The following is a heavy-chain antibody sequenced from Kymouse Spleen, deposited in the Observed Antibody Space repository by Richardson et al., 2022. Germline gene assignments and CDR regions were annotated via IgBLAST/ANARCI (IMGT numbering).Heavy chain of an antibody. Sequence: QVQLVESGGGVVQPGRSLRLSCAASGFTFSSYGMHWVRQAPGKGLEWVAVISYDGSNKYYADSVKGRFTISRDNSKNTLYLQMNSLRAEDTAVYYCAKERRSGTSYYFDYWGQGTLVTVSS. J-gene: IGHJ4*02. V-gene: IGHV3-30*18. CDR3: AKERRSGTSYYFDY. CDR2: ISYDGSNK. D-gene: IGHD1-26*01,IGHD3-3*01. CDR1: GFTFSSYG.